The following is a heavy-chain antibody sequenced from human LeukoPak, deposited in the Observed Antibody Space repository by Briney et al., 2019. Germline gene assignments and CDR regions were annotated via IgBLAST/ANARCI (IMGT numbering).Heavy chain of an antibody. CDR2: IYYSGST. J-gene: IGHJ4*02. D-gene: IGHD5-18*01. CDR3: ARGYTAMVIDY. Sequence: SQTLSLTCTVSGGSISSGDYYCSWIRQHPGKGLEWIGNIYYSGSTYYNPSLKSRVTISIDTSRNQFSLKLTSVTAADTAVYHCARGYTAMVIDYRGQGTLVTVSS. V-gene: IGHV4-31*03. CDR1: GGSISSGDYY.